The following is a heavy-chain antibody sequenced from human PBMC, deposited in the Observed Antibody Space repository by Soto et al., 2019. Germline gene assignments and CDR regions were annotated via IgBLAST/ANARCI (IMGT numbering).Heavy chain of an antibody. CDR3: ARATGTLRSRNCDY. Sequence: PSETLSLTCTVSGGSISRYYWSWIRQPAGKGLEWIGRIYTSGSTNYNPSLKSRVTMSVDTSKNQFSLKLSSVTAADTAVYYCARATGTLRSRNCDYWGQGRLVTVSS. D-gene: IGHD1-1*01. V-gene: IGHV4-4*07. CDR1: GGSISRYY. CDR2: IYTSGST. J-gene: IGHJ4*02.